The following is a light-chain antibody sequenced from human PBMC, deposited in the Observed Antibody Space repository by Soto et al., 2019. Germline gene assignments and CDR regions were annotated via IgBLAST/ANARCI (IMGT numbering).Light chain of an antibody. V-gene: IGKV3-20*01. CDR3: QQYGSSPWT. CDR2: GAS. CDR1: QTIRSNY. J-gene: IGKJ1*01. Sequence: ETVLTQSPGTLSLSPGERATLSCRASQTIRSNYLAWYRQTPGQPPRLLIYGASNRATGIAARFSGSGSGTDFTLIISRLEHEDFALYYCQQYGSSPWTFGQGTKVEIK.